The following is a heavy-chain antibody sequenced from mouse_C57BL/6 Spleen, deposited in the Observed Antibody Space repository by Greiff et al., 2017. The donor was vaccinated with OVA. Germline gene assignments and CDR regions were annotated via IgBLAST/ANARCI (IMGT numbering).Heavy chain of an antibody. J-gene: IGHJ3*01. CDR1: GFTFSDYG. CDR2: ISSGSSTI. CDR3: ARGGYYGSSPWFAY. V-gene: IGHV5-17*01. Sequence: EVQVVESGGGLVKPGGSLKLSCAASGFTFSDYGMHWVRQAPEKGLEWVAYISSGSSTIYYADTVKGRFTISRDNAKNTLFLQMTSLRSEDTAMYYCARGGYYGSSPWFAYWGQGTLVTVSA. D-gene: IGHD1-1*01.